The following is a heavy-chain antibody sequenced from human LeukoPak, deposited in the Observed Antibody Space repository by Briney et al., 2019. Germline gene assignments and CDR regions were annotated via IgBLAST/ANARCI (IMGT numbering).Heavy chain of an antibody. J-gene: IGHJ4*02. CDR1: GLTVSRNY. V-gene: IGHV3-48*01. CDR3: ARDFGARGWLDY. CDR2: ISSSSNTI. D-gene: IGHD6-19*01. Sequence: PGGSLRLSCAASGLTVSRNYMNWVRQAPGKGLEWVSYISSSSNTIYYADSVKGRFTISRDNAQNSLYLQMNSLRAEDTAVYYCARDFGARGWLDYWGQGTLVTVSS.